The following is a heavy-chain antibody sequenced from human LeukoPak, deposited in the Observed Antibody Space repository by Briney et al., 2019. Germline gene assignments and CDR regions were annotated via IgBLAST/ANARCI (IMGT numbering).Heavy chain of an antibody. CDR3: AKVGYCSSTSCYGSRGDDAFDI. J-gene: IGHJ3*02. CDR1: GFTFSSYG. CDR2: ISYDGSNK. Sequence: GGSLRLSCAASGFTFSSYGMHWVRQAPGKGLEWVAVISYDGSNKYYADSVKGRFTISRDNSKNTLYLQMNSLRAEDTAVYYCAKVGYCSSTSCYGSRGDDAFDIWGQGTMVTVSS. V-gene: IGHV3-30*18. D-gene: IGHD2-2*01.